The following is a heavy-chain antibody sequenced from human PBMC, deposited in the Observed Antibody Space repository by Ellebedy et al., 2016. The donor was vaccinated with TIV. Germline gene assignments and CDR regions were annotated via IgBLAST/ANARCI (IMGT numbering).Heavy chain of an antibody. CDR1: GFTFSNYW. V-gene: IGHV3-7*03. Sequence: PGGSLRPSCAVPGFTFSNYWMSWVRQAPGKGLEWVANIRQDGSEIYYVASVKGRFTISRDNAKKSLYLQMNSLRAEDTAVYYCASRPNGDYHFLDYWGQGTLVTVSS. J-gene: IGHJ4*02. CDR3: ASRPNGDYHFLDY. CDR2: IRQDGSEI. D-gene: IGHD4-17*01.